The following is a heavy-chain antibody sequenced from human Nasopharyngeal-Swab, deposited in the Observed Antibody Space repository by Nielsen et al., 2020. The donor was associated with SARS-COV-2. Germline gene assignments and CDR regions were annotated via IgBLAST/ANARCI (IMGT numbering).Heavy chain of an antibody. CDR3: AKDHSPYGLGSYPYYYYGMDV. Sequence: GASLKISCAASGFTFSSYAMSWVRQAPGKGLEWVSVIYSGGSSTYYADSVKGRFTISRDNSKKTLYLQMNSLRAEDTAVYYCAKDHSPYGLGSYPYYYYGMDVWGQGTTVTVSS. V-gene: IGHV3-23*03. D-gene: IGHD3-10*01. J-gene: IGHJ6*02. CDR2: IYSGGSST. CDR1: GFTFSSYA.